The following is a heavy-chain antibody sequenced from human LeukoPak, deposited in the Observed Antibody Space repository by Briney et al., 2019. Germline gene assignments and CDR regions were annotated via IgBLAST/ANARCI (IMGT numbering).Heavy chain of an antibody. J-gene: IGHJ4*02. CDR2: IYYSGST. Sequence: SETLSLTCTVSGGSISSSSYYWGWIRQPPGKGLEWIGSIYYSGSTYYNPSLKSRVTISVGTSKNQFSLKLSSVTAADTAVYYCARHDVEAVAGTAVSNYFDYWGQGTLVTVSS. CDR1: GGSISSSSYY. CDR3: ARHDVEAVAGTAVSNYFDY. V-gene: IGHV4-39*01. D-gene: IGHD6-19*01.